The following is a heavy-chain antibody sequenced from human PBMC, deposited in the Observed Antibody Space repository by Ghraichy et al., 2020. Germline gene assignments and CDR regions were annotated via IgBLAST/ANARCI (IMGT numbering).Heavy chain of an antibody. V-gene: IGHV1-24*01. J-gene: IGHJ2*01. CDR2: FDPEDGET. CDR1: GYTLTELS. D-gene: IGHD6-19*01. CDR3: ATVTPPSIAVAGPYWYFDL. Sequence: ASVKVSCKVSGYTLTELSMHWVRQAPGKGLEWMGGFDPEDGETIYAQKFQGRVTMTEDTSTDTAYMELSSLRSEDTAVYYCATVTPPSIAVAGPYWYFDLWGRGTLVTVSS.